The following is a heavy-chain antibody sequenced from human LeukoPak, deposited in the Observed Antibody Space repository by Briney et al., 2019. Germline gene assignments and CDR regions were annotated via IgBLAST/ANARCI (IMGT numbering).Heavy chain of an antibody. Sequence: ASVKVSCKASGYSFTGYYIHWVRQAPGQGLEWMGWINPNSGGTNYAQKFQGRVTMTRDTSISTAYMELSRLRSDDTAVYYCARDMDYDFWSGYGSSHWGQGTLVTVSS. CDR2: INPNSGGT. CDR1: GYSFTGYY. D-gene: IGHD3-3*01. V-gene: IGHV1-2*02. J-gene: IGHJ4*02. CDR3: ARDMDYDFWSGYGSSH.